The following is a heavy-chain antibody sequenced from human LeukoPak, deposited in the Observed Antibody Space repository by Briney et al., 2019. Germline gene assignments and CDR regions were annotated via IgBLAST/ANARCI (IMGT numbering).Heavy chain of an antibody. J-gene: IGHJ4*02. Sequence: GGSLRLSCAASGFTFSDYYMSWIRQAPGKGLEWVSYISSSGSTIYYADSVKGRFIISRDNSKNTLSLQMNSLRAGDTAVYYCAKGGYDNGGGYFDYWGQGTLVTVSS. CDR2: ISSSGSTI. CDR3: AKGGYDNGGGYFDY. V-gene: IGHV3-11*04. CDR1: GFTFSDYY. D-gene: IGHD5-12*01.